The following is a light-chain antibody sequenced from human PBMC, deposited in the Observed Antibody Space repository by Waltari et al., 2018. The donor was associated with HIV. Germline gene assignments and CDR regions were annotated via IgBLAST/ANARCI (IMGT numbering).Light chain of an antibody. V-gene: IGKV1-39*01. J-gene: IGKJ3*01. CDR1: QPVTNK. Sequence: DIQMSQSPYPLSASVGDSVTITCRASQPVTNKVNWYQQKPGKAPKLLIYDASTLQGGVPSRFRGGGSGTHFTLTITSVQPDDYATYFWQQSYSYPLTFGPGTKVD. CDR3: QQSYSYPLT. CDR2: DAS.